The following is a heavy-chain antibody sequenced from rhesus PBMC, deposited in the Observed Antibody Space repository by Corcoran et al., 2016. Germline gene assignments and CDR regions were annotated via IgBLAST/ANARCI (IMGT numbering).Heavy chain of an antibody. Sequence: QVQLQESGPGLVKPSETLSLTCAVSGGSIAGNYWSWFRQPPGKGREWIGRLSDDGSTNYNPFLQSRVTISPDTSRNQFSLTLRSVTAAATAVYYCASGGPNSPYWGQGVLVIVSS. CDR3: ASGGPNSPY. V-gene: IGHV4-173*01. CDR2: LSDDGST. CDR1: GGSIAGNY. D-gene: IGHD1-44*01. J-gene: IGHJ4*01.